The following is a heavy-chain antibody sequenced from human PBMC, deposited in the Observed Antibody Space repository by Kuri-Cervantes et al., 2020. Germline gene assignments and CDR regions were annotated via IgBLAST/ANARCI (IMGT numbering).Heavy chain of an antibody. V-gene: IGHV2-70*11. Sequence: SGPTLVKPAQTLTLTCTFSGFSLSTSGMCVSWIRQPPGKALEWLARLDWDDDKYYSTSLKTRLTISKDTSKNQVVLAMTNMDPVDTATYYCARIRKYQLLYGMDVWGQGTTVTVSS. CDR3: ARIRKYQLLYGMDV. CDR2: LDWDDDK. J-gene: IGHJ6*02. D-gene: IGHD2-2*01. CDR1: GFSLSTSGMC.